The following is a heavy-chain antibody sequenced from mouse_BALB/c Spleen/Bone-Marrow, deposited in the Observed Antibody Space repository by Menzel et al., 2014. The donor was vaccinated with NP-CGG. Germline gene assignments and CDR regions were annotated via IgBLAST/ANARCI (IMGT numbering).Heavy chain of an antibody. CDR2: IYPGSGST. V-gene: IGHV1-77*01. D-gene: IGHD4-1*01. CDR1: GYTFTDYV. Sequence: VQLQQSGPELVKPGASVKMSCKASGYTFTDYVISWVKQRTGQGLEWIGEIYPGSGSTYYNEKFKGKATLTADKSSNTAYIQLSSLTTEDSAVYFCATGTYYWGQGTPLTVSS. J-gene: IGHJ2*01. CDR3: ATGTYY.